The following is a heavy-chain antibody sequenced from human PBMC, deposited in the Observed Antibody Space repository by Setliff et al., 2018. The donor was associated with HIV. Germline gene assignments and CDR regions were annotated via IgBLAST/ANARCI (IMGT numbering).Heavy chain of an antibody. V-gene: IGHV3-30*02. CDR2: IRYDDTYK. D-gene: IGHD5-12*01. CDR1: GFTFSSYG. J-gene: IGHJ2*01. CDR3: ARVAVTYSGSPTAYFDV. Sequence: LRLSCAASGFTFSSYGMHWVRQAPGKGLEWVAFIRYDDTYKYYVDSVKGRFTISRDNSKNTLYLQMNSLRPEDTAVFYCARVAVTYSGSPTAYFDVWGRGTPVTVSS.